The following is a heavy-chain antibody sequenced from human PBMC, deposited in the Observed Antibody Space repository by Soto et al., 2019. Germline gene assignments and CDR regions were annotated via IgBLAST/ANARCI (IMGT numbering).Heavy chain of an antibody. CDR3: ARESDDILTVPPCVWYLEL. V-gene: IGHV4-34*01. J-gene: IGHJ2*01. D-gene: IGHD3-9*01. CDR2: INDRGSI. CDR1: GGSFSGFY. Sequence: QVQLQQWGAGPLRPLETLSLTCGVSGGSFSGFYWAWIRQSPGKGLGWIGEINDRGSINYNPSLKSRVSISVDTSKNHYSLDLWSVPAADTAVYYCARESDDILTVPPCVWYLELGGCGTRVTV.